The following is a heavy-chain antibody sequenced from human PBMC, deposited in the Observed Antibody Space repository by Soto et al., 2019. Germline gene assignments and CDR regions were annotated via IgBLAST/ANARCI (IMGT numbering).Heavy chain of an antibody. CDR3: AKVRGVIMGYFDY. CDR1: GFTFDDYA. V-gene: IGHV3-9*01. Sequence: GGSLRLSCAASGFTFDDYAMHWVRQAPGNGLEWVSGISWNSGSIGYADSVKGRFTISRDNAKNSLYLQMNSLRAEDTALYYCAKVRGVIMGYFDYWGQGTLVTVSS. CDR2: ISWNSGSI. D-gene: IGHD3-10*01. J-gene: IGHJ4*02.